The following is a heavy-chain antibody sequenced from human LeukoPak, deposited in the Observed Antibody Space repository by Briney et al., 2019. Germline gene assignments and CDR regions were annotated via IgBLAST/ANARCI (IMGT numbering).Heavy chain of an antibody. CDR2: ISYSGST. V-gene: IGHV4-59*01. CDR1: GGSISSYY. J-gene: IGHJ4*02. D-gene: IGHD3-10*01. Sequence: PSEPLSLTCTVYGGSISSYYWSWIRQPPGKGLEWIAYISYSGSTNYNPSLKSRVTISVDTSKNQFSLKLSSMTAADTAVYYCARTNYGPGSHYNGNSDYWGQGTLVTVSS. CDR3: ARTNYGPGSHYNGNSDY.